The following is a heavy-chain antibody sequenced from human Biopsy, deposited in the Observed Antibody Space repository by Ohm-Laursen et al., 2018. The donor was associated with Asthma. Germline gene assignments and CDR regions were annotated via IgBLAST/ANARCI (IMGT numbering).Heavy chain of an antibody. V-gene: IGHV3-30*03. CDR3: VRWRSGYPGHYSDI. D-gene: IGHD2-21*01. CDR2: ISSDVRE. Sequence: SLRLSCAASGFTFRNFGMHWVRQAPGKGLEWVALISSDVREWYADFVKGRFTIPRDKSKNTLYLQMNSLRGDDTAVYYCVRWRSGYPGHYSDIWGLGTLVTVSS. J-gene: IGHJ4*02. CDR1: GFTFRNFG.